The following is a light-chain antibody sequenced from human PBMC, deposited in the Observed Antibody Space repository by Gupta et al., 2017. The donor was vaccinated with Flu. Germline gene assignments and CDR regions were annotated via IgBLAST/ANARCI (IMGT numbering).Light chain of an antibody. J-gene: IGLJ1*01. CDR2: EVS. V-gene: IGLV2-14*01. Sequence: QSALTQPASVSGSPGQSITISCTGTSSDVGGYNYVSWYQRHPGIAPKLLIYEVSNRPSGVSNRFSGSKSGNTASLTISGLQAEDESDYYCSSYSSSSTLFVFGTGTKVTVL. CDR1: SSDVGGYNY. CDR3: SSYSSSSTLFV.